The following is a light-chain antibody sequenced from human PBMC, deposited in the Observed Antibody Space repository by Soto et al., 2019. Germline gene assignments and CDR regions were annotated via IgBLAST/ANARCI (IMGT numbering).Light chain of an antibody. J-gene: IGLJ3*02. V-gene: IGLV1-40*01. CDR3: QSYDSSLSVGV. Sequence: QSVLTQPPSVSGAPGQRVTISCTGSSSNIGAGYDAHWYQHVPGTAPKLLIYGNNNRPSGVPDRFSDSKSGTSASLAITGLQAEDEADYYCQSYDSSLSVGVFGGGTKVTVL. CDR2: GNN. CDR1: SSNIGAGYD.